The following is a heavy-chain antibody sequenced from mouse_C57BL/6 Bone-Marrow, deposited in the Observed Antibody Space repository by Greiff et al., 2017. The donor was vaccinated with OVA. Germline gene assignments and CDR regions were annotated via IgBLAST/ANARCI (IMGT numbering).Heavy chain of an antibody. CDR1: GYTFTSYW. D-gene: IGHD1-1*01. CDR3: ARAFGSSHWYFDV. Sequence: QVQLQQPGAELVRPGSSVKLSCKASGYTFTSYWMHWVKQRPIQGLEWIGNIDPSDSETHYNQKFKDKATLTVDKSSSTAYMQLSSLTSEDSAVYSCARAFGSSHWYFDVWGTGTTVTVSS. CDR2: IDPSDSET. J-gene: IGHJ1*03. V-gene: IGHV1-52*01.